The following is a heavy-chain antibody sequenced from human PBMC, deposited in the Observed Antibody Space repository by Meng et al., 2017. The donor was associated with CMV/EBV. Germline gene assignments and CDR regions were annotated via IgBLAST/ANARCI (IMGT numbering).Heavy chain of an antibody. CDR3: AKLRGSGFNSYWYFDL. CDR1: GFTFSVYA. V-gene: IGHV3-23*03. D-gene: IGHD3-22*01. Sequence: GGSLRLSCAASGFTFSVYAMTWVRQAPGKGLEWVSIIYSGGSSTYYADSLKGRFTISRDDSKNTLYLQVNSLRADDTAVYYCAKLRGSGFNSYWYFDLWGRGTLVPSPQ. CDR2: IYSGGSST. J-gene: IGHJ2*01.